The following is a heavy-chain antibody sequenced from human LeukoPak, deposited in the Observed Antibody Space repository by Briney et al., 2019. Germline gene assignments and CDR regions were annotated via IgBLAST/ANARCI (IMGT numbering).Heavy chain of an antibody. D-gene: IGHD2-15*01. CDR1: GFTFSGSA. CDR3: TRLRISDCSGGSCYYFDY. J-gene: IGHJ4*02. Sequence: PGGSLRLSCAASGFTFSGSAMHWVRQASGKGLEWVGRIRGKANSYATAYAASVKGRYTISRDNSKNTAYLQMNSLKTEDTAVYYCTRLRISDCSGGSCYYFDYWGQGTLVTVSS. CDR2: IRGKANSYAT. V-gene: IGHV3-73*01.